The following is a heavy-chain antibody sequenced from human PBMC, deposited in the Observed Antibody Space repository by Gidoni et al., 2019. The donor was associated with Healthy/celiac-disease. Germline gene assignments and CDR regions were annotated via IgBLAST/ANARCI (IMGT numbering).Heavy chain of an antibody. CDR1: GFTFRSYS. D-gene: IGHD2-2*02. CDR2: ISSSSSYI. J-gene: IGHJ4*02. CDR3: ARIYCSSTSCYTIDY. V-gene: IGHV3-21*01. Sequence: EVQLVESGGGLVKPGGSLRLSCAASGFTFRSYSMNWVRQAPGKGLEWVSSISSSSSYIYYADSVKGRFTISRDNAKNSLYLQMNSLRAEDTAVYYCARIYCSSTSCYTIDYWGQGTLVTVSS.